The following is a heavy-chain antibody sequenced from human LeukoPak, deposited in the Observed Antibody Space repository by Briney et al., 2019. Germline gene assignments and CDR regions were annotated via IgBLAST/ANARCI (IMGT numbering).Heavy chain of an antibody. CDR3: ARDTPDTAMVTSSHRHCYYGMDV. CDR1: GFTFSSYA. D-gene: IGHD5-18*01. Sequence: GRSLRLSCAASGFTFSSYAMHWVRQAPGKGLEWVAVISYDGSNKYYADSVKGRFTISRDNSKNTLYLQMNSLRAEDTAVYYCARDTPDTAMVTSSHRHCYYGMDVWGQGTTVTVSS. V-gene: IGHV3-30*04. J-gene: IGHJ6*02. CDR2: ISYDGSNK.